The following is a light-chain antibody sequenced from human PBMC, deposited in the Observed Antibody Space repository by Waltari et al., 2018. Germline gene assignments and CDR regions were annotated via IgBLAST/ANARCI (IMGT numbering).Light chain of an antibody. Sequence: SCRASQSVSNDLAWYQQKPGQAPRLLIYGASNRATGIPARFSGSGSGTDFTLTISSLEPEDFAVYYCQQRSNWPLTFGGGTKVEIK. V-gene: IGKV3-11*01. CDR3: QQRSNWPLT. CDR1: QSVSND. J-gene: IGKJ4*01. CDR2: GAS.